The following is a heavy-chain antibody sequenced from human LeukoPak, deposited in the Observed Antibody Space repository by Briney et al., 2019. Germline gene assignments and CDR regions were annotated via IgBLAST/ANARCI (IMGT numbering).Heavy chain of an antibody. J-gene: IGHJ5*02. V-gene: IGHV4-59*12. CDR2: IHYSGST. Sequence: SETLSLTCTVSGGSISSYYWSWIRQPPGKGLEWIGYIHYSGSTTYNPSLKSRVTMSVDTSKNQFSLKVTSVTAADTAVYYCARDSGTTGEVKFDPWGQGTLVTVSS. D-gene: IGHD3-10*01. CDR1: GGSISSYY. CDR3: ARDSGTTGEVKFDP.